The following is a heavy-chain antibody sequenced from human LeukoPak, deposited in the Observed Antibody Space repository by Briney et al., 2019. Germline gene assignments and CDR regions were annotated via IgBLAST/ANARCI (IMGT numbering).Heavy chain of an antibody. D-gene: IGHD2-15*01. CDR3: AKDPSRTLGYCNGGSCYSGYYFDY. Sequence: GGSLRLSFAASGFTFSNYAMGWVRQAPGKGLEWVSGISGSGDSTNYADSVKGRFTVSRDNSKNTLYPQMTSLRAEDTAIYFCAKDPSRTLGYCNGGSCYSGYYFDYWGQGTLVTVSS. J-gene: IGHJ4*02. CDR1: GFTFSNYA. CDR2: ISGSGDST. V-gene: IGHV3-23*01.